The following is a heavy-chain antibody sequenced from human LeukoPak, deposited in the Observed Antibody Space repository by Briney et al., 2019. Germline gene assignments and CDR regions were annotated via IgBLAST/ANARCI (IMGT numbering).Heavy chain of an antibody. D-gene: IGHD2-8*01. V-gene: IGHV3-48*02. CDR1: GFTFSSYS. Sequence: GGSLRLSCAASGFTFSSYSMNWVRQAPGKGLEWVSYISRSSSTIYYADSVKGRFTISRDNAKNSLYLQMNSLRDEDTAVYYCARDIVLMVYAPGAFDIWGQGTMVTVSS. J-gene: IGHJ3*02. CDR2: ISRSSSTI. CDR3: ARDIVLMVYAPGAFDI.